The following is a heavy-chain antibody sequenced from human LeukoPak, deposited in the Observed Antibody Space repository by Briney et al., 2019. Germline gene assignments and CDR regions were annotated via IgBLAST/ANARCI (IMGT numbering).Heavy chain of an antibody. V-gene: IGHV3-23*01. CDR1: GFTFSSYA. J-gene: IGHJ4*02. CDR3: AKDRTGAVVPAGGFDY. CDR2: ISGSGGST. D-gene: IGHD2-2*01. Sequence: GGSLRLSCAASGFTFSSYAMTWFRQASGKGLEWVSVISGSGGSTYYADSVKGRFTISRDNSKNTLYLQMNSLRAEDTAVYYCAKDRTGAVVPAGGFDYWGQGTLVTVSS.